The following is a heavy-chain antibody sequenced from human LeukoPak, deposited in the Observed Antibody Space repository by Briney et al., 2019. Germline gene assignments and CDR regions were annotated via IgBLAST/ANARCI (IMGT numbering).Heavy chain of an antibody. CDR1: GFTFSSYN. V-gene: IGHV3-21*01. CDR2: ITSTSTYI. J-gene: IGHJ6*02. CDR3: AKERLHGMDV. Sequence: PGGSLRLSCTASGFTFSSYNMNWVRQAPGKGLEWVSTITSTSTYIAYADSVKGRFTISRDNADNSVYLQMNSLRADDTAVYYCAKERLHGMDVWGQGTSVTVSS.